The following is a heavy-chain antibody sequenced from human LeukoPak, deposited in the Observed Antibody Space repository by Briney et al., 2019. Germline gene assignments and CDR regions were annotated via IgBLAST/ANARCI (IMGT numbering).Heavy chain of an antibody. Sequence: PGGSLRLSCAASGFTFSRYAMYWVRQAPGKGLEWVAVISFDGSNKYYTDSVKGRFTISRDNSKNTLYLQMNSLRAEDTAVYFCARSLGYCSSTYCHGDYYYGLDVWGQGTMVTVSS. D-gene: IGHD2-2*01. CDR3: ARSLGYCSSTYCHGDYYYGLDV. V-gene: IGHV3-30*04. J-gene: IGHJ6*02. CDR2: ISFDGSNK. CDR1: GFTFSRYA.